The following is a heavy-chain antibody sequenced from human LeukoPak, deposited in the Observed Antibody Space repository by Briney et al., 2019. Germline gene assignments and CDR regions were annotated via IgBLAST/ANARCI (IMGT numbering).Heavy chain of an antibody. D-gene: IGHD3-9*01. CDR3: TRDLMDYDVSTGLHHYYMDV. CDR2: INTDGSST. J-gene: IGHJ6*02. Sequence: QPGGSLRLSCAASGFTFSSYWMHWVRQAPGKGLVWVSRINTDGSSTSYADSVKGRSTISRDNAKNTLYLQMNTLRVEDTAVYYCTRDLMDYDVSTGLHHYYMDVWGQGTTVTVSS. CDR1: GFTFSSYW. V-gene: IGHV3-74*01.